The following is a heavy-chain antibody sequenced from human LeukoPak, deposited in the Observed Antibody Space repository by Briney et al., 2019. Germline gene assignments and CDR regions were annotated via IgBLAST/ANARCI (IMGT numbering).Heavy chain of an antibody. Sequence: ASVTVSCKASGYTFTGYYMHWVRQAPGQGLEWMGWINPNSGATNYAQKFQGRVTMTRDTSIGTAYMELSRLRSDDTAVYYCAAQTAAGVDYWGQGTLVTVSS. V-gene: IGHV1-2*02. CDR2: INPNSGAT. CDR3: AAQTAAGVDY. D-gene: IGHD6-13*01. J-gene: IGHJ4*02. CDR1: GYTFTGYY.